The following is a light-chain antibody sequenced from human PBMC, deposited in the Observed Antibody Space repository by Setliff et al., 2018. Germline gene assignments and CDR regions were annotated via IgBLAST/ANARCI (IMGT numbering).Light chain of an antibody. J-gene: IGKJ2*01. CDR3: QQYNNVPYT. V-gene: IGKV1-33*01. Sequence: DIQMTQSPSSLSASVGDRVTITCQASQDISEHLNWYQQKPGRAPKLLIYDVSNLEPGVASRFTGSGSGTDFTLTINSLQPEDIATYYCQQYNNVPYTFGQG. CDR1: QDISEH. CDR2: DVS.